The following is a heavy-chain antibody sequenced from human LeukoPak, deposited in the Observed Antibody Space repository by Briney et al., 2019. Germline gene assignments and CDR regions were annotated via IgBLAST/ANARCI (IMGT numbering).Heavy chain of an antibody. CDR1: GFTFSSYW. CDR3: AREPAIAARLYYYYYMDV. D-gene: IGHD6-6*01. J-gene: IGHJ6*03. Sequence: GGSLRLSCAASGFTFSSYWMHWVRQAPGKGLVWVSRINSDGSSTGYADSVKGRFTISRDNAKNTLYLQMNSLRAEDTAVYYCAREPAIAARLYYYYYMDVWGKGTTVTVSS. V-gene: IGHV3-74*01. CDR2: INSDGSST.